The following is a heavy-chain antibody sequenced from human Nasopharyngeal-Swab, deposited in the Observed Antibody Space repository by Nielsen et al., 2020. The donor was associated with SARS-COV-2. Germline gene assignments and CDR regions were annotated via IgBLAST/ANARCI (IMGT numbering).Heavy chain of an antibody. CDR2: ISYDGSNK. J-gene: IGHJ4*02. CDR3: ARGRGGSYFSYFEY. D-gene: IGHD1-26*01. V-gene: IGHV3-30-3*01. CDR1: EFTFSSYA. Sequence: GESLKISCAPSEFTFSSYAMHWVRQAPGKGLEWVAVISYDGSNKYYVDSVKGRFTISRDNSKNTLSLQMNSLRAEDTAVYYCARGRGGSYFSYFEYWGQGTLVTVSS.